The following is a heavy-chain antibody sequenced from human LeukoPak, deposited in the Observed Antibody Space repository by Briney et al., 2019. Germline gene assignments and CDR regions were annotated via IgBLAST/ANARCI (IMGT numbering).Heavy chain of an antibody. V-gene: IGHV3-23*01. Sequence: GGSLRLSCAASGFTFSSYAMSWVRQAPGKGLEWVSAISGSGGSTYYADSVKGRFTIPRDNSKNTLYLQMNSLRAEDTAVYYCAKPYSSSSGGYYVDPWGQGTLVTVSS. CDR2: ISGSGGST. D-gene: IGHD6-6*01. J-gene: IGHJ5*02. CDR3: AKPYSSSSGGYYVDP. CDR1: GFTFSSYA.